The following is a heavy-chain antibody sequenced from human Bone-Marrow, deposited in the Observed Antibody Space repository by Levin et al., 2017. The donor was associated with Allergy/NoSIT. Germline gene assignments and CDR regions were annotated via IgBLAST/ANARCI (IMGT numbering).Heavy chain of an antibody. CDR3: ARIREATVTTTLDD. J-gene: IGHJ4*02. Sequence: GESLKISCKGSGYSFTTYWIAWVRQMPGKGLDWMGIIYPRDSDTRYSPSFQGQVTISADKSISTAYVQWSSLRASDAAIYYCARIREATVTTTLDDWGQGTLVTGSS. CDR2: IYPRDSDT. CDR1: GYSFTTYW. D-gene: IGHD4-17*01. V-gene: IGHV5-51*01.